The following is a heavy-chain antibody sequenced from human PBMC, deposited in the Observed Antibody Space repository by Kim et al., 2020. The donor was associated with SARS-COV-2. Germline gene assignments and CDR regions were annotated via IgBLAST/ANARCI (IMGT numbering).Heavy chain of an antibody. CDR2: ISSSSSYT. CDR1: GFTFSDYY. V-gene: IGHV3-11*05. D-gene: IGHD6-6*01. CDR3: ARAYEMVAARPIGY. J-gene: IGHJ4*02. Sequence: GGSLRLSCAASGFTFSDYYMSWIRQAPGKGLEWVSYISSSSSYTNYADSVKGRFTISRDNAKNSLYLQMNSLRAEDTAVYYCARAYEMVAARPIGYWGQGTLVTVSS.